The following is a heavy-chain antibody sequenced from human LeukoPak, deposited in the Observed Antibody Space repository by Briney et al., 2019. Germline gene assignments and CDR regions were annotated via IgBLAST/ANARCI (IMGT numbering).Heavy chain of an antibody. Sequence: SVKVSCKASGGTFSSYAISWVRQAPGQGLEWMGRIIPILGIANYAQKFQGRVTITADKSTSTAYVELSSLRSEDTAVYYCARDVAVAGTGDAFDIWGQGTMVTVSS. CDR2: IIPILGIA. CDR1: GGTFSSYA. J-gene: IGHJ3*02. CDR3: ARDVAVAGTGDAFDI. D-gene: IGHD6-19*01. V-gene: IGHV1-69*04.